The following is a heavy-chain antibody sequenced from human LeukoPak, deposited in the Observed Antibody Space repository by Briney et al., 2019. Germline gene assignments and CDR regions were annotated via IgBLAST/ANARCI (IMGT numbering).Heavy chain of an antibody. CDR2: ISGSGGST. Sequence: GGSLRLSCAASGFTFSSYAMSWVRQAPGKGLEWVSAISGSGGSTYYADSVKGRFNISRDNSKNNMYLQMNSLRAEDTAVYYCAKADGYSYGQYYYYYYMDVWGKGTTVTVSS. CDR1: GFTFSSYA. V-gene: IGHV3-23*01. J-gene: IGHJ6*03. D-gene: IGHD5-18*01. CDR3: AKADGYSYGQYYYYYYMDV.